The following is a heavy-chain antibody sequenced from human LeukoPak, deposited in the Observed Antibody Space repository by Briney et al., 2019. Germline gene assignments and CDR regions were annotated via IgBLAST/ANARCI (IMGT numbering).Heavy chain of an antibody. V-gene: IGHV3-23*01. CDR3: AKGPGYYDSSGYYPH. J-gene: IGHJ4*02. CDR1: GFTFSSYG. Sequence: PGGSLRLSCAASGFTFSSYGMSWVRQAPGKGLEWVSAISGSGGSTYYADSVKGRFTISRDNSKNTLYLQMNSLRVEDTAVYYCAKGPGYYDSSGYYPHWGQGTLVTVSS. D-gene: IGHD3-22*01. CDR2: ISGSGGST.